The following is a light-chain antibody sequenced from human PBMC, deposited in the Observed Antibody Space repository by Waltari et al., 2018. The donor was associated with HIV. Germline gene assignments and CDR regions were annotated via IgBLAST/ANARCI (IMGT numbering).Light chain of an antibody. J-gene: IGLJ3*02. CDR1: SSNIGTGSD. Sequence: QSALTQPPSVSGAPGQRVTISCTGTSSNIGTGSDVHWYQQLPGTAPKLLSYANTNRPSGVPYRFSGAKSGTSASLAITGLQAEDEADYYCQSYDSRLSGSVFGGGTKLTVL. CDR3: QSYDSRLSGSV. V-gene: IGLV1-40*01. CDR2: ANT.